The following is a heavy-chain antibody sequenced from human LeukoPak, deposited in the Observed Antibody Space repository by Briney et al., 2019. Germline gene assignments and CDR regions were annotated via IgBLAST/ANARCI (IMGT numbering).Heavy chain of an antibody. CDR2: ISASGGNS. Sequence: GGSLRLSCEASGFTFSDSAMSWVRQASGRGLEWVSLISASGGNSYYADSVKGRFIVSRHSSKNTLHLQMNSLRAEDMAVYYCARDIELSCWGQGTLVTVSS. CDR3: ARDIELSC. V-gene: IGHV3-23*01. D-gene: IGHD1-26*01. J-gene: IGHJ4*02. CDR1: GFTFSDSA.